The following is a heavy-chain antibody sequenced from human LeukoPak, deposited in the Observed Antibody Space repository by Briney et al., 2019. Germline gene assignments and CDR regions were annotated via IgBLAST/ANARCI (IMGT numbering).Heavy chain of an antibody. CDR2: IYHCGST. Sequence: PSGTLSLTCAVSGGSISSSNWWSWVRQPPGKGREWIGEIYHCGSTNYNPSLKSRVTISVDTSKNQFSLKLSSVTAADTAVYYCARVASRYYDILTGYYSPRVDRSFDYWGQGTLVTVSS. CDR3: ARVASRYYDILTGYYSPRVDRSFDY. D-gene: IGHD3-9*01. J-gene: IGHJ4*02. V-gene: IGHV4-4*02. CDR1: GGSISSSNW.